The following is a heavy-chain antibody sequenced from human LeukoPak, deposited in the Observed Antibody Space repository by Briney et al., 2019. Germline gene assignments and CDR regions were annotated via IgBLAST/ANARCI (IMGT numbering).Heavy chain of an antibody. Sequence: SVKLSCKASGGTLTSYAISCGPQAPGQRHEWMGGIIPIFGTANYAQNFQGRVTINADESTSTAYMELSSLGSEDTAVYYCAGELDYSGYGHFDYWGQGNLVTVSS. CDR1: GGTLTSYA. D-gene: IGHD5-12*01. J-gene: IGHJ4*02. CDR3: AGELDYSGYGHFDY. CDR2: IIPIFGTA. V-gene: IGHV1-69*13.